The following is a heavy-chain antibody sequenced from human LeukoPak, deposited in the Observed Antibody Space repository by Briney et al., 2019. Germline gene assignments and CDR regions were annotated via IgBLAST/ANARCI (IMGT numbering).Heavy chain of an antibody. Sequence: ASVKVSCKASGYTFTRYYMHWVRQAPGQGLEWMGIINPSGGTTSYAQKLQGGVTMTRDTSTTTVYMELSSLRFEDTAVYYCARGKEGSGWYGGWFDPWGQGTLVTVSS. V-gene: IGHV1-46*04. CDR1: GYTFTRYY. J-gene: IGHJ5*02. CDR2: INPSGGTT. CDR3: ARGKEGSGWYGGWFDP. D-gene: IGHD6-19*01.